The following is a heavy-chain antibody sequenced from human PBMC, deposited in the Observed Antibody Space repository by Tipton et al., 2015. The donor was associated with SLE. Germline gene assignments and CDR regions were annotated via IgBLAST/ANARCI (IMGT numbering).Heavy chain of an antibody. Sequence: LRLSCTVSGGSISSGNYYWNWIRQHPGKGLEWLGHIYKTGHTYYNPSLESRISMSIHTSYNDFSLKLNSVTAADTAVYYCARGPGLGVVVVTQSDWFDPWGQGTLVTVSS. V-gene: IGHV4-31*03. CDR2: IYKTGHT. CDR3: ARGPGLGVVVVTQSDWFDP. CDR1: GGSISSGNYY. J-gene: IGHJ5*02. D-gene: IGHD2-15*01.